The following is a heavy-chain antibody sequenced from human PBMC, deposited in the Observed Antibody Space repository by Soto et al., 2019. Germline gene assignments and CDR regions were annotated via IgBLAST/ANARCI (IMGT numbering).Heavy chain of an antibody. CDR1: GFTFNAYD. J-gene: IGHJ4*02. V-gene: IGHV3-13*01. Sequence: PGGSLRLSCAASGFTFNAYDMHWVRQASGEGLEWVSGIGSHGDTYYADSVKGRFTISREGAKNSLYLQMNSLTAGDTAVYYCARHRLGGYFFDLWGQGTLVPVSS. D-gene: IGHD3-16*01. CDR2: IGSHGDT. CDR3: ARHRLGGYFFDL.